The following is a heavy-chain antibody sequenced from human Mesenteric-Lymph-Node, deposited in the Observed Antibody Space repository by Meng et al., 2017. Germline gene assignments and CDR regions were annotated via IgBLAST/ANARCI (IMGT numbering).Heavy chain of an antibody. J-gene: IGHJ4*02. Sequence: SETLSLTCTVSGGSISSSSYYWGWIRQPPGKGLEWIGSIYHSGSTYYNPSLKSRVTISVDTSKNQFSLKLSSVTAADTAVYYCASTYYYASSGYYFDYWGQGTLVTVSS. CDR1: GGSISSSSYY. D-gene: IGHD3-22*01. CDR3: ASTYYYASSGYYFDY. V-gene: IGHV4-39*07. CDR2: IYHSGST.